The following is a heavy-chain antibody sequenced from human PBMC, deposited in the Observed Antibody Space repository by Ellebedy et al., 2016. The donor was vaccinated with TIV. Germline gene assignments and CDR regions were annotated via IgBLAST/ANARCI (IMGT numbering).Heavy chain of an antibody. D-gene: IGHD1-1*01. Sequence: PGGSLRLSCAVSGFTFSDHYMDWVRLAPGKGPEWVGRSRNKAKSYTTDYAASVKGRFTISRDDSKNSLYLQMNSLKTEDTAIYYCARDTTPDYWGQGALVTVSS. J-gene: IGHJ4*02. V-gene: IGHV3-72*01. CDR1: GFTFSDHY. CDR2: SRNKAKSYTT. CDR3: ARDTTPDY.